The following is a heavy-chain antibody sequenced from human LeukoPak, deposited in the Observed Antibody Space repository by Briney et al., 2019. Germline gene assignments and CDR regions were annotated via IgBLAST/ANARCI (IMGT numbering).Heavy chain of an antibody. Sequence: GGSLKLSCAASGFTFSGSAMHWVRQASGKGLEWVGRIRSKANSYATAYAASVKGRFTISRDDSKNTAYLQMNSLKTEDAAVYYSTRRRVDSFSAGWFDPWGQGTLVTVSS. V-gene: IGHV3-73*01. CDR3: TRRRVDSFSAGWFDP. CDR2: IRSKANSYAT. J-gene: IGHJ5*02. CDR1: GFTFSGSA. D-gene: IGHD2-21*01.